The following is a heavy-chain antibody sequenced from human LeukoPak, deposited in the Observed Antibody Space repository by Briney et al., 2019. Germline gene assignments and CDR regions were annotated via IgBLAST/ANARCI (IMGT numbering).Heavy chain of an antibody. CDR3: ARGRSGRWELLGWYFDY. V-gene: IGHV1-69*13. Sequence: SVKVSCKASGGTFSSYAISWVRQAPGQGLEWMGGIIPIFGTANYAQKFQGRVTITADESTSTAYMELSSLRSEDTAVYYCARGRSGRWELLGWYFDYWGQGTLVTVSS. D-gene: IGHD1-26*01. J-gene: IGHJ4*02. CDR2: IIPIFGTA. CDR1: GGTFSSYA.